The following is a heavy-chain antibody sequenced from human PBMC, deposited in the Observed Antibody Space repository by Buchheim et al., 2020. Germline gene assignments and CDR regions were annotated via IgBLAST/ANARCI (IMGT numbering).Heavy chain of an antibody. D-gene: IGHD2-15*01. J-gene: IGHJ1*01. CDR2: INHSGST. CDR3: ARGSTPAALFQH. Sequence: QVQLQQWGAGLLKPSETLSLTCAVYGGSFSGYYWSWIRQPPGKGLEWIGEINHSGSTNYNPSLKSRVTISVDTSKHPFSLKLSSVTAADTAVYYCARGSTPAALFQHWGQGTL. CDR1: GGSFSGYY. V-gene: IGHV4-34*01.